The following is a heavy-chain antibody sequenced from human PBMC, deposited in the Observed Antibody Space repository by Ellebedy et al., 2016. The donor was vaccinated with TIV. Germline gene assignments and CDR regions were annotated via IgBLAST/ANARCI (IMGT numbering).Heavy chain of an antibody. CDR2: INNDGSST. Sequence: PGGSLRLSCVASGFTFSNYNMNWVRQSPGKGLVWVSRINNDGSSTNYVDSVKGRFTISRDNSQNTLYLQMSSLRAEDTAVYYCATAYGFNSPLGKWGQGTLVTVSS. D-gene: IGHD5-24*01. J-gene: IGHJ4*02. V-gene: IGHV3-74*01. CDR3: ATAYGFNSPLGK. CDR1: GFTFSNYN.